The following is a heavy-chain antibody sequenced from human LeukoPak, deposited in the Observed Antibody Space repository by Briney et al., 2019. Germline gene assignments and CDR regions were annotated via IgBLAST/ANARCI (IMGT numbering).Heavy chain of an antibody. J-gene: IGHJ4*02. CDR3: ARGSS. V-gene: IGHV3-30*04. Sequence: GRSLRLSCAASGFTLSSYAMHWVRQAPGKGLAWVALISYDGSNKYYADSVKGRFTISRDNSKNTLYLQMKSLRAEDTAVYYCARGSSWGQGTLVTVSS. CDR1: GFTLSSYA. CDR2: ISYDGSNK.